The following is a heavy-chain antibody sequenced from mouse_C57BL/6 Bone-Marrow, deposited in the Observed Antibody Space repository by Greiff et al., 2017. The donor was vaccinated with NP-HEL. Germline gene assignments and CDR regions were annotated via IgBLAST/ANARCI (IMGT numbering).Heavy chain of an antibody. D-gene: IGHD1-1*01. CDR2: IYPGGGYT. CDR1: GYTFTNYW. J-gene: IGHJ2*01. Sequence: QVQLQQSGAELVRPGTSVKMSCKASGYTFTNYWIGWAKQRPGHGLEWIGDIYPGGGYTNYNEKFKGKATLTADKSSSTAYMQFSSLTSEDSAIYYCARLGIYYYGSSYGLYFDYWGQGTTLTVSS. V-gene: IGHV1-63*01. CDR3: ARLGIYYYGSSYGLYFDY.